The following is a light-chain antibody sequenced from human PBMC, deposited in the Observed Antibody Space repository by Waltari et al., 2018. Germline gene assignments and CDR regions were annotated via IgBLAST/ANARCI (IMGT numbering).Light chain of an antibody. CDR2: QDN. CDR3: QAWDNNSVL. V-gene: IGLV3-1*01. Sequence: SYELTQAPSVSVSPAQTVSILCSGDTLGKKYAYWYQQRPGQSPILVIYQDNKRPSGIPGRFSGSNSGNTATLTISGTQVMDEAVYYCQAWDNNSVLFGGGTKLTVL. CDR1: TLGKKY. J-gene: IGLJ2*01.